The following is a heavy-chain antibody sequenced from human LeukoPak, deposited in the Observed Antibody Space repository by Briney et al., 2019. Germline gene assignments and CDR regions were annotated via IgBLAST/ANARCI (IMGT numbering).Heavy chain of an antibody. D-gene: IGHD3-22*01. CDR3: ARTQDSSGYHEPFDY. J-gene: IGHJ4*02. CDR1: GLPFSSYA. CDR2: ISWNSGSI. V-gene: IGHV3-20*04. Sequence: GGSLRLSCAASGLPFSSYAMSWVRQAPGKGLEWVSGISWNSGSIGYADSVKGRFTISRDNAKNSLYLQMNSLRAEDTAVYYCARTQDSSGYHEPFDYWGQGTLVTVSS.